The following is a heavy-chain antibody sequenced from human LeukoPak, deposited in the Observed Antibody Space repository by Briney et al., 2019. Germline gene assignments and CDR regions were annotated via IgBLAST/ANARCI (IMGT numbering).Heavy chain of an antibody. CDR1: GYTYTTYG. V-gene: IGHV1-18*01. CDR3: ARGGEGPYGNYAPDS. J-gene: IGHJ5*01. Sequence: ASVKVSCKASGYTYTTYGITWVRQAPGQGLEWMGWISVYNGNTKYAQKLQGRVIMTADTSTTTAYMELWSLRGDDTAVYYCARGGEGPYGNYAPDSWGQGTLVTVYS. CDR2: ISVYNGNT. D-gene: IGHD3-10*01.